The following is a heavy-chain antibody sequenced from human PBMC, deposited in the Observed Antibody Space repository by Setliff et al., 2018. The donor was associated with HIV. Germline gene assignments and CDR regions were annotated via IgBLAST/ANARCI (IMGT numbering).Heavy chain of an antibody. CDR1: GFTFSSYW. J-gene: IGHJ4*02. V-gene: IGHV3-7*03. CDR3: ARGQNRGDDYFDY. CDR2: IKQDGSEK. Sequence: GGSLRLSCAASGFTFSSYWMTWVRQAPGKGLEWVANIKQDGSEKYYVDSVKGRFTISRDNAKNSLYVQMSSLRAEDTAVYYCARGQNRGDDYFDYWGQGTLVTVSS. D-gene: IGHD2-21*02.